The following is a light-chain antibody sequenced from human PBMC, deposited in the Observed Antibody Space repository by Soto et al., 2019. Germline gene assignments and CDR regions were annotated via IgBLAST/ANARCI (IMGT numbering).Light chain of an antibody. CDR1: QSIVYSDGQAY. Sequence: DVVMTQSPLSLPVTLGQPASISCRSSQSIVYSDGQAYLSWFQQRPGQSPRRLMYRASNRDSGVPDRFGGSGSGTDFTLQIDRVEAEDVGIYYCMQGTRGPPTFGRGTRVEIK. CDR3: MQGTRGPPT. CDR2: RAS. V-gene: IGKV2-30*01. J-gene: IGKJ1*01.